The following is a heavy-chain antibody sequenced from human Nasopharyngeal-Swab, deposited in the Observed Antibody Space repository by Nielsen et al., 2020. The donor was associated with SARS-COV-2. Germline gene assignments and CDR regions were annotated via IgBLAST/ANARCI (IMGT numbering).Heavy chain of an antibody. D-gene: IGHD1-7*01. CDR2: INPTDGST. J-gene: IGHJ6*02. CDR1: GYTFTRYY. V-gene: IGHV1-46*01. CDR3: ARVLPFRITGTSGMDV. Sequence: ASVKVSCKASGYTFTRYYLHWVRQAPGQGLEWMVIINPTDGSTSYAQKFEGRVTMTRVTSTSTVYMELNSLRSEDTAVYYCARVLPFRITGTSGMDVWGQGTTVTVSS.